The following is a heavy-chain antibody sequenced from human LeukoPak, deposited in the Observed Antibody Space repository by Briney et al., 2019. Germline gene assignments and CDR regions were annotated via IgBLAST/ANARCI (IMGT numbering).Heavy chain of an antibody. V-gene: IGHV3-21*01. CDR2: ISSSSSYI. CDR3: ARDPTPRYCSGGSCYTHYGMDV. D-gene: IGHD2-15*01. CDR1: GFTFSSYT. Sequence: GGSLRLSCAASGFTFSSYTMNWVRQAPGKGLEWVSSISSSSSYIYYADSVKGRLTISRDNAKNSLYLQMDSLRAEDTAVYYCARDPTPRYCSGGSCYTHYGMDVWGQGTTVTVSS. J-gene: IGHJ6*02.